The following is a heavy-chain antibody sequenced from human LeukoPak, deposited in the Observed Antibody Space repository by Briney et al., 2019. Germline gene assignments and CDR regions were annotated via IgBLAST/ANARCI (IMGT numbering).Heavy chain of an antibody. CDR2: INHSGST. D-gene: IGHD3-10*01. J-gene: IGHJ4*02. CDR1: GGSFSGYY. Sequence: PSETLSLTCAVYGGSFSGYYWSWIRQPPGKGLEWIGEINHSGSTNYNPSLKSRVTISVDTSKNQFSLKLSSATAADTAVYYCARVRYWGQGTLVTVSS. V-gene: IGHV4-34*01. CDR3: ARVRY.